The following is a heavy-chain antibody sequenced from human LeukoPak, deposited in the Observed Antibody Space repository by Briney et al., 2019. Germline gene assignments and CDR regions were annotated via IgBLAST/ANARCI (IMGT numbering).Heavy chain of an antibody. CDR1: GGTFSSYA. CDR3: AREEYSYGYGYYYYYGMDV. J-gene: IGHJ6*02. D-gene: IGHD5-18*01. V-gene: IGHV1-69*01. Sequence: SVKVSCKASGGTFSSYAISWVRQAPGQGLEWMGGIIPIFSTANYAQKFQGRVTITADESTSTAYMELSSLRSEDTAVYYCAREEYSYGYGYYYYYGMDVWGQGTTVTVSS. CDR2: IIPIFSTA.